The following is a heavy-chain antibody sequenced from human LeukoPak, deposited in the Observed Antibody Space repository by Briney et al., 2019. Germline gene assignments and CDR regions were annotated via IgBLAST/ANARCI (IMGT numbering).Heavy chain of an antibody. D-gene: IGHD2-15*01. Sequence: SVTVSCKASGGTFSSYAISWVRQAPGQGLEWMGGIIPIFGTANYAQKFQGRVTITADKSTSTAYMELSSLRSEDTAVYYCARDGKAATHYYFDYWGQGTLVTVSS. CDR3: ARDGKAATHYYFDY. J-gene: IGHJ4*02. V-gene: IGHV1-69*06. CDR1: GGTFSSYA. CDR2: IIPIFGTA.